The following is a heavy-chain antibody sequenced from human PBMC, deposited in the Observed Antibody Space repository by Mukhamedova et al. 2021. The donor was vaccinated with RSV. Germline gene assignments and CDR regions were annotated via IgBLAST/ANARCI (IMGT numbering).Heavy chain of an antibody. V-gene: IGHV3-48*03. D-gene: IGHD3-9*01. J-gene: IGHJ6*01. Sequence: VRQVPGKGLVWVSYISSSGDTIYYADSVKGRFTISRDNAKTSLYLQMNSLRAEDTAVYYCVRGDHIYDILTGFAKQYYFFYGMDV. CDR2: ISSSGDTI. CDR3: VRGDHIYDILTGFAKQYYFFYGMDV.